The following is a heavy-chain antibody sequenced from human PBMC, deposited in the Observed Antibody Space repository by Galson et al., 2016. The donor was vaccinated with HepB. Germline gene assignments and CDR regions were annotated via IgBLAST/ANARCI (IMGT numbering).Heavy chain of an antibody. J-gene: IGHJ6*02. D-gene: IGHD6-13*01. CDR3: AGSSSRSYYFGINV. CDR2: IWYDGQNK. Sequence: SLRLSCAASGFTFSSYGMHWVRQAPGKGLEWVAVIWYDGQNKYYADSVKGRFTISRDNSKSTLYLQVNSLRVGDTAVYYCAGSSSRSYYFGINVWGQGTTVTVSS. CDR1: GFTFSSYG. V-gene: IGHV3-33*01.